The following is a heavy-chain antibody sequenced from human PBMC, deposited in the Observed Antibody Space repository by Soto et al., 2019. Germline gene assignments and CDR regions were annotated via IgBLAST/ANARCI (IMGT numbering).Heavy chain of an antibody. CDR2: IFSNAQK. D-gene: IGHD3-10*02. J-gene: IGHJ5*02. Sequence: QVTLKESGPVLVKPTETLTLTCTVSGFSLSNERMGVSWIRQPPGKALEWLAHIFSNAQKSYNTSLKSRLTIPQDTSKSQVVLTLTNMDPVDTATYYCARDVPSNRFDPWGQGTLVTVSS. CDR3: ARDVPSNRFDP. V-gene: IGHV2-26*01. CDR1: GFSLSNERMG.